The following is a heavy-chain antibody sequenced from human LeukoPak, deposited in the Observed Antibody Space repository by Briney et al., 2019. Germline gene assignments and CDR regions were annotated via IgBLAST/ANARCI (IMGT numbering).Heavy chain of an antibody. D-gene: IGHD6-6*01. CDR3: ARDGVYSSSSGGWFDP. CDR2: INPSGGST. CDR1: GYTFTGYY. V-gene: IGHV1-46*01. Sequence: ASVKVSCKTSGYTFTGYYMHWVRQAPGQGLEWMGIINPSGGSTSYAQKFQGRVTMTRDMSTSTVYMELSSLRSEDTAVYYCARDGVYSSSSGGWFDPWGQGTLVTVSS. J-gene: IGHJ5*02.